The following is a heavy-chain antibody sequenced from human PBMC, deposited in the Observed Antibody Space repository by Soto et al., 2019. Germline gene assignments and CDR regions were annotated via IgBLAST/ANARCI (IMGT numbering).Heavy chain of an antibody. CDR3: ARHSGERSGYYFGYFDY. D-gene: IGHD3-3*01. J-gene: IGHJ4*02. Sequence: SLRLSCAASGFTFSSYGMHWVRQAPGKGLEWVAVIWYDGSNKYYADSVKGRFTISRDNSKNTLYLQMNSLRAEDTAVYYCARHSGERSGYYFGYFDYWGQGTLVTVSS. CDR2: IWYDGSNK. V-gene: IGHV3-33*01. CDR1: GFTFSSYG.